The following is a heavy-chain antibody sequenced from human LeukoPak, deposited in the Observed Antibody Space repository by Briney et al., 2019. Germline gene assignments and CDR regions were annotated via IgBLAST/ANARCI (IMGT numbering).Heavy chain of an antibody. D-gene: IGHD3-9*01. Sequence: SETLSLTCAVYGGSFSGYYWSWLRQPPGKGLEWIGEINHSGSTNYNPSLKSRATISVDTSKNQFSLKLSSVTAADTAVYYCARSGYDILTGYYKGPIFVYWGQGTLVTVSS. J-gene: IGHJ4*02. CDR2: INHSGST. CDR3: ARSGYDILTGYYKGPIFVY. V-gene: IGHV4-34*01. CDR1: GGSFSGYY.